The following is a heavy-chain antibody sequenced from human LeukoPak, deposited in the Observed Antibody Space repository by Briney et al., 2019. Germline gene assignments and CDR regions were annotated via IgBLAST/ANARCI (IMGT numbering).Heavy chain of an antibody. CDR1: GYIFTSFY. J-gene: IGHJ4*02. D-gene: IGHD1-26*01. V-gene: IGHV1-46*01. CDR2: INPSGGST. Sequence: ASVKVSCKASGYIFTSFYIHWVRQAPGQGLEWMGMINPSGGSTNYAQKFQGRVTMTRDTSTSTVFVELSSLRYEDTAVYYCARGIVGAANNYWGQGTLVTVSS. CDR3: ARGIVGAANNY.